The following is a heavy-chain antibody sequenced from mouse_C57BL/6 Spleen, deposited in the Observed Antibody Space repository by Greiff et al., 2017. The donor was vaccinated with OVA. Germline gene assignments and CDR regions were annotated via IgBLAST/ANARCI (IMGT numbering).Heavy chain of an antibody. CDR1: GFTFSDYG. V-gene: IGHV5-17*01. Sequence: EVHLVESGGGLVKPGGSLKLSCAASGFTFSDYGMHWVRQAPEKGLEWVAYISSGSSTIYYADTVKGRFTISRDNAKNTLFLQMTSLRSEDTAMYYCARGGSSPSYAMDYWGQGTSVTVSS. CDR3: ARGGSSPSYAMDY. J-gene: IGHJ4*01. D-gene: IGHD1-1*01. CDR2: ISSGSSTI.